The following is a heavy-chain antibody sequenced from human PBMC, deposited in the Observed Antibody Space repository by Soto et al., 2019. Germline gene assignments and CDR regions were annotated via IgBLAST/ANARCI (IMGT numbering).Heavy chain of an antibody. V-gene: IGHV1-69*01. J-gene: IGHJ6*02. CDR1: GGTFNNYP. CDR3: ARGRGYSGDDHYYYFDMDV. D-gene: IGHD5-12*01. Sequence: QVQQVQSGAEVKKPGSSVKVSCKASGGTFNNYPITWVRQAPGQGLEWMGGSIPIFGTANYAQKFQGRVTISVDESTSTAYMELSSLRSEDTAVYYCARGRGYSGDDHYYYFDMDVWGQGTTVTVSS. CDR2: SIPIFGTA.